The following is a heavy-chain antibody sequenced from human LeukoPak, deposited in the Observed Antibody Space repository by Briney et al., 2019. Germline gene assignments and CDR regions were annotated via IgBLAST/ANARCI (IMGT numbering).Heavy chain of an antibody. J-gene: IGHJ4*02. CDR1: GFTVSSNY. CDR2: IYSGGSS. D-gene: IGHD4-23*01. V-gene: IGHV3-66*01. Sequence: PGGSLRLSCAASGFTVSSNYMSWVRQAPGKGLEWVSVIYSGGSSYYADSVKGRFTISRDNSKNTLYLHMNSLRAEDTAVYYCARDPGGNYYFDYWGQGTLVTVSS. CDR3: ARDPGGNYYFDY.